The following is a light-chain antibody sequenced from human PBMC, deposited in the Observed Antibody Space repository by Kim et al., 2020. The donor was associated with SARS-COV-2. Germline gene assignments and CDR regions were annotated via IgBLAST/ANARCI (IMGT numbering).Light chain of an antibody. CDR2: GKN. J-gene: IGLJ3*02. Sequence: SSELTQEPAVSVALGQTVRITCQGDSLRSYYASWYQKKPGQAPVHVIYGKNNRPSGIPDRFSGSSSGNTASLTITGAQAEDEADYYCNSRDSSGNHYWVF. CDR1: SLRSYY. V-gene: IGLV3-19*01. CDR3: NSRDSSGNHYWV.